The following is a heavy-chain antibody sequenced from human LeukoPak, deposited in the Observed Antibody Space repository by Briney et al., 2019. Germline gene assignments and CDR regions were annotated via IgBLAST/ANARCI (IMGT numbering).Heavy chain of an antibody. J-gene: IGHJ4*02. CDR1: EFTFSSYA. CDR3: AKVDSGIVRRYYSDF. CDR2: ISGSGGST. V-gene: IGHV3-23*01. D-gene: IGHD3-22*01. Sequence: PGGSLRLSRAASEFTFSSYAMSWVRQAPGKGLEWVSAISGSGGSTYYADSVKGRFTISRDNSKNTLYLQMNSLRAEDTAVYYCAKVDSGIVRRYYSDFWGQGTLVTLSS.